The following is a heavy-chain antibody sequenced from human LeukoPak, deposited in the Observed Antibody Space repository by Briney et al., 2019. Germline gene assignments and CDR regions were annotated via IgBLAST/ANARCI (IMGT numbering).Heavy chain of an antibody. V-gene: IGHV4-4*02. J-gene: IGHJ5*02. D-gene: IGHD4-17*01. Sequence: SGTLSLTCAVSGGSISSSNWWSWVRQPPGKGLEWIGEIYHTGSTNYNPSLKSRITISVDKSKNQFSLRLSSVTAADTAVYYCAREGRVMTTVITSWFDPWGQGTLVTVSS. CDR1: GGSISSSNW. CDR2: IYHTGST. CDR3: AREGRVMTTVITSWFDP.